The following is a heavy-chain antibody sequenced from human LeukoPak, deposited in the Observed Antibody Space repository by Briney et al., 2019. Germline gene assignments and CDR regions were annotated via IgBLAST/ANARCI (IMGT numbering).Heavy chain of an antibody. J-gene: IGHJ4*02. D-gene: IGHD2-15*01. CDR1: GFTFSNHA. Sequence: GGSLRLSCAASGFTFSNHAMSWDRQAPGKGLQWVAVISGGGRTTEYADFVKGRFTISRDNSKNTLSLQMNSLTVEDTAIYFCAKNVVVKRYIDFWGQGTLVTVSS. V-gene: IGHV3-23*01. CDR2: ISGGGRTT. CDR3: AKNVVVKRYIDF.